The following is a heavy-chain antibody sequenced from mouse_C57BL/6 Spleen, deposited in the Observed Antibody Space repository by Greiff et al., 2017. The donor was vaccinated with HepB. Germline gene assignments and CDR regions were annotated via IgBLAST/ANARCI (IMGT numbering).Heavy chain of an antibody. Sequence: EVQLQQSGAELVKPGASVKLSCTASGFNIKDYYMHWVKQRTEQGLEWIGRIDPEDGETKYAPKFQGKATITADTSSNTSSLQLSSLTSEDTAVYYCARGTTVVAYYYAMDYWGQGTSVTVSS. D-gene: IGHD1-1*01. CDR1: GFNIKDYY. V-gene: IGHV14-2*01. J-gene: IGHJ4*01. CDR3: ARGTTVVAYYYAMDY. CDR2: IDPEDGET.